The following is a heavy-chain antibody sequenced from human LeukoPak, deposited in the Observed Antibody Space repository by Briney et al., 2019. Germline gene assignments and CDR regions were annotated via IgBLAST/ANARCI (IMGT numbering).Heavy chain of an antibody. J-gene: IGHJ4*02. CDR2: INPNSGGT. CDR3: ARDHDVRFLEWLFDY. CDR1: GYTLTSHY. V-gene: IGHV1-2*02. D-gene: IGHD3-3*01. Sequence: ASVKVSCKASGYTLTSHYMHWVRQAPGQGLEWMGWINPNSGGTNYAQKFQGRVTMTRDTSISTAYMELSRLRSDDTAVYYCARDHDVRFLEWLFDYWGQGTLVTVSS.